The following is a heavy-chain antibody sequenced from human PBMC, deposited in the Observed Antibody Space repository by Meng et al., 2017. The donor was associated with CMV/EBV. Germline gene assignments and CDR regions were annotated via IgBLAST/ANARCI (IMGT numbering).Heavy chain of an antibody. CDR1: GGSISSGDYY. Sequence: AQLHESGPGLVKPSQTLSLTCTVSGGSISSGDYYWSWIRPPPGKGLEWIGYIYYSGSTYYNPSLKSRVTISVDTSKNQFSLKLSSVTAADTAVYYCARVGRTSCYDYWGQGTLVTVSS. J-gene: IGHJ4*02. CDR2: IYYSGST. V-gene: IGHV4-30-4*08. CDR3: ARVGRTSCYDY. D-gene: IGHD2-2*01.